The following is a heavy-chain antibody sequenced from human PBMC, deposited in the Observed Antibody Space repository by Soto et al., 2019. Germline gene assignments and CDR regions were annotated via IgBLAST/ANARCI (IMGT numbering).Heavy chain of an antibody. V-gene: IGHV1-69*01. Sequence: QVQLVQSGAEVRKPGSSVTVSCKASGGTFSNYAMSWVRQAPGQGLEWMGGIIPIVGTGSYAQKVQGRVTITADEPTTTAYMELSSLRFEDTAVYYCARVVILVPTASTHYYCHMDVWGPGTTVTVSS. CDR3: ARVVILVPTASTHYYCHMDV. CDR1: GGTFSNYA. CDR2: IIPIVGTG. D-gene: IGHD2-2*01. J-gene: IGHJ6*02.